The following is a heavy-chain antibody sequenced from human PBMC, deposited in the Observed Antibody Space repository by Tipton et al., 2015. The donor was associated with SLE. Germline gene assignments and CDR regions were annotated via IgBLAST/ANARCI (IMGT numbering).Heavy chain of an antibody. D-gene: IGHD2-8*01. CDR3: ASTNFYFAY. CDR2: IYYSGST. V-gene: IGHV4-61*05. Sequence: LRLSCTVSGGSISSSRYYWSWIRQPPGKGLEWIGYIYYSGSTNYNPSLKSRVTISVDTSKNQFSLKLSSVTAADTAVYYCASTNFYFAYWGQGILVTVSS. J-gene: IGHJ4*02. CDR1: GGSISSSRYY.